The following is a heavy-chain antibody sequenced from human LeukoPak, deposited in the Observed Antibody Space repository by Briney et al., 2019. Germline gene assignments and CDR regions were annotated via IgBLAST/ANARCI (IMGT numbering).Heavy chain of an antibody. Sequence: GGSLRLSCAASGFAVSSNYMSWVRQDPGKGLEWVSVIYSGVSTYYADSVKGRFTISRDNSKNTQYLQMNSLRAEDTAVYYCARDMSHTGGAFDIWGQGTMVTVSS. CDR2: IYSGVST. D-gene: IGHD1-14*01. CDR3: ARDMSHTGGAFDI. CDR1: GFAVSSNY. J-gene: IGHJ3*02. V-gene: IGHV3-66*02.